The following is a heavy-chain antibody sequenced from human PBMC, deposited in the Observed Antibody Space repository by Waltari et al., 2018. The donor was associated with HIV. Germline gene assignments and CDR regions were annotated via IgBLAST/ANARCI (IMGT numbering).Heavy chain of an antibody. CDR3: VKEHQYSHSWYSYYGMDV. CDR1: GFTFSNYG. V-gene: IGHV3-23*01. J-gene: IGHJ6*02. D-gene: IGHD6-13*01. CDR2: ISGSGGST. Sequence: EVQVLESGGALVQPGGSLRLPCAAFGFTFSNYGMSWVRQAPGKGLEWVSTISGSGGSTYYADSVKGRFTVSRDNSKNTLYLQMNSLRAEDTAVYFCVKEHQYSHSWYSYYGMDVWGQGTTVTVSS.